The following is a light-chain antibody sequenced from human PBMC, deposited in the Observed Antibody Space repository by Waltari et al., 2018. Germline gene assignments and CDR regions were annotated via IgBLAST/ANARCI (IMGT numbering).Light chain of an antibody. J-gene: IGLJ3*02. V-gene: IGLV2-11*01. CDR1: SSDVGGYNY. Sequence: QSALTQPRSVSGSPGQSVTISCTGTSSDVGGYNYVSWYQQNPGEAPKLVIYDVSKRPSGVPDRFSGSKSGNTASLTISGLQAEDETYYCCSSYAGSDFVLFGGGTKLTVL. CDR2: DVS. CDR3: SSYAGSDFVL.